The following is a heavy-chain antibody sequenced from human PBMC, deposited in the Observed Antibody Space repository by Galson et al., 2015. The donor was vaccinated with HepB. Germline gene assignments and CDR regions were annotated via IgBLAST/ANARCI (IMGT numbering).Heavy chain of an antibody. CDR1: GYTFTSYY. J-gene: IGHJ4*02. V-gene: IGHV1-46*03. CDR3: ASSLVGANRTDY. D-gene: IGHD1-26*01. Sequence: SVTVSCKASGYTFTSYYMHWVRQAPGQGLEWMGIINPSGGSTSYAQKFQGRVTMTRDTSTSTVYMELSSLRSEDTAVYYCASSLVGANRTDYWGQGTLVTVSS. CDR2: INPSGGST.